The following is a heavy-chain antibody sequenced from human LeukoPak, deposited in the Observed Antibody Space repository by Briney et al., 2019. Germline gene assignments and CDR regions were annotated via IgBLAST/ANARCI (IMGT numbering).Heavy chain of an antibody. V-gene: IGHV4-61*01. J-gene: IGHJ5*02. Sequence: SETLSLTCTVSGYSISSGYYWGWIRQPPGKGLEWIGYIYYSGSTNYNPSLKSRVTISVDTSKNQFSLKLSSVTAADTAVYYCARGALVNWFDPWGQGTLVTVSS. CDR3: ARGALVNWFDP. D-gene: IGHD1-26*01. CDR1: GYSISSGYY. CDR2: IYYSGST.